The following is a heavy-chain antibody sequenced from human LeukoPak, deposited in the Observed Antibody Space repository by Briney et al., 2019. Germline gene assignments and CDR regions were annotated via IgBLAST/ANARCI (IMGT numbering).Heavy chain of an antibody. D-gene: IGHD4-17*01. Sequence: GGSLRLSCAASGFTFSTYNMNWVRQAPGKGLEWVSSISGSSSYIYYADSVKGRFSISRDNAKNSLYLQMNSLRAEDTAVYYCARTYSGDFNHWFDPWGQGTLVTVSS. J-gene: IGHJ5*02. CDR1: GFTFSTYN. V-gene: IGHV3-21*01. CDR2: ISGSSSYI. CDR3: ARTYSGDFNHWFDP.